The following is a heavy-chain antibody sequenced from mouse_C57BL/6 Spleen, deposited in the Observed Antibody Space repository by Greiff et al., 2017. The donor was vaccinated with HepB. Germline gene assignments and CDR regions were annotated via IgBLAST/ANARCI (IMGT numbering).Heavy chain of an antibody. CDR3: TRRGLYYGNLFAY. J-gene: IGHJ3*01. CDR2: IDPETGGT. Sequence: QVQLQQSGAELVRPGASVTLSCKASGYTFTDYEMHLVKQTPVHGLEWIGAIDPETGGTAYNQKFKGKAILTADKSSSTAYMELRSLTSEDSAVYYCTRRGLYYGNLFAYWGQGTLVTVSA. D-gene: IGHD2-1*01. V-gene: IGHV1-15*01. CDR1: GYTFTDYE.